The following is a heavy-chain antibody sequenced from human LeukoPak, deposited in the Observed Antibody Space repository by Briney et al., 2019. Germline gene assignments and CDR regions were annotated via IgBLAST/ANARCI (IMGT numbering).Heavy chain of an antibody. Sequence: GGSLRLSCAASGFTVSSNYMSWVRQAPGKGLEWVSVIYSGGSTYYADSVKGRFTISRDNSKNTLYLQMNSLRAEDTAVYYCARVVRGVGHFDYWGPGTLVTVSS. J-gene: IGHJ4*02. CDR2: IYSGGST. D-gene: IGHD3-10*01. CDR1: GFTVSSNY. V-gene: IGHV3-53*01. CDR3: ARVVRGVGHFDY.